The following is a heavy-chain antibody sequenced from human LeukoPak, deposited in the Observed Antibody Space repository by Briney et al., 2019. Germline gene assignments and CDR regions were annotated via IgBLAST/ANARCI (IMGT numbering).Heavy chain of an antibody. CDR2: IYSGGST. CDR3: ARSYSNHLFGMDV. Sequence: QPGGSLRLSCSASRLTFSNFNMHWVRKAPGKGLEWVSVIYSGGSTYYADSVKGRVSISRDNSNNTVFLQMNIVRAEDTAVYYCARSYSNHLFGMDVWGQGTTVTVSS. V-gene: IGHV3-66*01. D-gene: IGHD4-11*01. J-gene: IGHJ6*02. CDR1: RLTFSNFN.